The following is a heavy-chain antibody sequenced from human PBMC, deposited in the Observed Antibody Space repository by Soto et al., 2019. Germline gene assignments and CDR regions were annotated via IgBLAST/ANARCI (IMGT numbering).Heavy chain of an antibody. Sequence: QVQLVESGGGVVQPGRSLRLSCAASGFTFSSYGMHWVRQAPGKGLEWVAVISYDGSNKYYADSVKGRFTISRDNSKNTLYLQMNSLRAEDTAVYYCARDSVISGWYYFDYWGQGTLVTVSS. V-gene: IGHV3-30*03. CDR1: GFTFSSYG. J-gene: IGHJ4*02. CDR2: ISYDGSNK. D-gene: IGHD6-19*01. CDR3: ARDSVISGWYYFDY.